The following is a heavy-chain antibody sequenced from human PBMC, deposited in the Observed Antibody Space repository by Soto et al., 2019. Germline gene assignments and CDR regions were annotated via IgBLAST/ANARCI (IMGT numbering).Heavy chain of an antibody. CDR2: IHYSGST. Sequence: QLQLQESGPGLVKPSETLSLTCTVSGDSVTISDYYWGWIRQPPGKGVEWIGSIHYSGSTYYNPSLKSRVTISGDTSKKQFSLKLTSVTAADAAVYYCAAHDSGGYYAEYWGQGTLVTVSA. CDR1: GDSVTISDYY. V-gene: IGHV4-39*01. J-gene: IGHJ4*02. CDR3: AAHDSGGYYAEY. D-gene: IGHD3-22*01.